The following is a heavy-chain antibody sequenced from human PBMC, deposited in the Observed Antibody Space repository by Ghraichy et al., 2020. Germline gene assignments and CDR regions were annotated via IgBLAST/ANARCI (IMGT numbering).Heavy chain of an antibody. CDR3: AKPKLKHCSDGTCHAGPFDY. CDR1: GFTFSSYA. D-gene: IGHD2-15*01. Sequence: GVLRLSCAASGFTFSSYAMNWVRQAPGKGLECVSIISDDGVTTYYADSVKGRFTIPRDNSKNKLSLQMRNLRAEDTAVYYCAKPKLKHCSDGTCHAGPFDYWGHGTLVTVSS. J-gene: IGHJ4*01. V-gene: IGHV3-23*01. CDR2: ISDDGVTT.